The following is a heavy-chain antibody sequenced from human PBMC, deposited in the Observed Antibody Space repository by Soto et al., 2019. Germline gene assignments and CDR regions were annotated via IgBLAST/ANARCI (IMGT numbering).Heavy chain of an antibody. V-gene: IGHV1-18*01. Sequence: GASVKVSCKASGYTFTSYALSWMRQAPGQRLEWMGWISTYNGNTNYAQKLQGRVTMTTDTSTNTAYMELRSLRSDDTAVYYCASQRYCSGGICSYFDHWGQGTLVTVSS. D-gene: IGHD2-15*01. CDR1: GYTFTSYA. CDR3: ASQRYCSGGICSYFDH. J-gene: IGHJ4*02. CDR2: ISTYNGNT.